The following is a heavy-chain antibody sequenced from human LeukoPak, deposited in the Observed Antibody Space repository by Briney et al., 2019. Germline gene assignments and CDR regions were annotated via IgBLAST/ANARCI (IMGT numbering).Heavy chain of an antibody. CDR1: GGSISSSSYY. CDR3: AREYSRSVVAGSRPDL. V-gene: IGHV4-39*02. J-gene: IGHJ4*02. D-gene: IGHD2-21*01. CDR2: MYYRGTT. Sequence: SETLAPTCSVSGGSISSSSYYWGWIRQSPGKGLEWIGSMYYRGTTYENSSLKSRLTLSIDTSNNQFSLKLTSVTAADTAVYFCAREYSRSVVAGSRPDLWGQGLLVTVSS.